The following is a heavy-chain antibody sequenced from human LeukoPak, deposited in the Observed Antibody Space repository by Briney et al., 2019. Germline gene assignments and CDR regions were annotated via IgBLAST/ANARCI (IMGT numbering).Heavy chain of an antibody. CDR1: GGSISSYY. J-gene: IGHJ3*02. CDR2: IYYSGST. CDR3: ARDSPTYYYGSGSYLLFAFDI. V-gene: IGHV4-59*01. D-gene: IGHD3-10*01. Sequence: PSETLSLTCTVSGGSISSYYWSWIRKPPGKGLEWIGYIYYSGSTNYNPSLKSRVTISVDTSKNQFSLKLSSVTAADTAVYYCARDSPTYYYGSGSYLLFAFDIWGQGTMVTVSS.